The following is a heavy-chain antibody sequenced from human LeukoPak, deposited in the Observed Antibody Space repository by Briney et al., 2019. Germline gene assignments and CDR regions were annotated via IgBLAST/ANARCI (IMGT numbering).Heavy chain of an antibody. D-gene: IGHD3-22*01. J-gene: IGHJ4*02. CDR3: ARDLRRATYYYDSSGYYQYYFDY. CDR1: GYTFTSYG. CDR2: ISAYNGNT. V-gene: IGHV1-18*01. Sequence: ASVKVSCKASGYTFTSYGISWVRQAPGQGLEWMGWISAYNGNTNYAQKLQGRVTMTTDTSTSTAYMELRSLRSDDTAVYYCARDLRRATYYYDSSGYYQYYFDYWGQGTLDTVSS.